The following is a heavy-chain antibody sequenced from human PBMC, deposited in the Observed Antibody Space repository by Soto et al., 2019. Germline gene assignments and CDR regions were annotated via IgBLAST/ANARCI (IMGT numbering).Heavy chain of an antibody. D-gene: IGHD6-6*01. J-gene: IGHJ5*02. CDR3: ARGPYSSSSGDWFDP. CDR1: GYSISSGYY. Sequence: PSETLSLTCAVSGYSISSGYYWGWIRQPPGKGLEWIGSIYHSGSTYYNPSLKSRVTIPVDTSKNQFSLKLSSVTAADTAVYYCARGPYSSSSGDWFDPWGQGTLVTVSS. V-gene: IGHV4-38-2*01. CDR2: IYHSGST.